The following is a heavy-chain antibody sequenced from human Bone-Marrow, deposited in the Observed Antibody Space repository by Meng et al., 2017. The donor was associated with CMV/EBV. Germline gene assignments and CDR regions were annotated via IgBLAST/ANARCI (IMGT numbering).Heavy chain of an antibody. CDR1: GFSFSDYA. D-gene: IGHD2-21*01. Sequence: GGSLRLSCAASGFSFSDYAMHWVRQAPGKGLEWVTFNRHDGSNKYYAESVKGRFTISRDNAKNSLYLQMNSLRAEDTAVYYCARGLVVVIARGRSAVDYWGHGTLVTVSS. J-gene: IGHJ4*01. V-gene: IGHV3-30*02. CDR3: ARGLVVVIARGRSAVDY. CDR2: NRHDGSNK.